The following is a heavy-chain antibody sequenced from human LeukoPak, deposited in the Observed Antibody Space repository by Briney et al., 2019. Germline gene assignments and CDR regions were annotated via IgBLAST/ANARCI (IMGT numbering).Heavy chain of an antibody. CDR1: GFTFSTYW. V-gene: IGHV3-7*04. CDR3: ARAYSSGWKGYFDY. CDR2: IKQGGGEK. Sequence: GGSLRLSCAASGFTFSTYWMTWVRQAPGKGLEWVASIKQGGGEKTYVDSVKGRFTISRDNAKNSLYLQMDSLRAEDTAVYYCARAYSSGWKGYFDYWGQGTLVTVSS. J-gene: IGHJ4*02. D-gene: IGHD6-19*01.